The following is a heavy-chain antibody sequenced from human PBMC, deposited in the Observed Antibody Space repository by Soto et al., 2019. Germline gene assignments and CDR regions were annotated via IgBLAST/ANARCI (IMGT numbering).Heavy chain of an antibody. D-gene: IGHD3-10*01. CDR3: ARDGSGSYSYYYFDY. CDR2: INHSGST. V-gene: IGHV4-34*01. CDR1: GGSFSGYY. J-gene: IGHJ4*02. Sequence: SETLSPTCAVYGGSFSGYYWSWIRQPPGKGLEWIGEINHSGSTNYNPSLKSLVTISVDTSKNQFSLKLSSVTAADTAVYYCARDGSGSYSYYYFDYWGQGTLVTVSS.